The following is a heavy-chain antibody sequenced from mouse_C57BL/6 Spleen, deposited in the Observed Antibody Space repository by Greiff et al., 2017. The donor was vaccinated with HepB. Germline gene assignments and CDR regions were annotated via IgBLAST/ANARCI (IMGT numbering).Heavy chain of an antibody. CDR3: AREGRLDAMDY. J-gene: IGHJ4*01. CDR2: ISDGGSYT. V-gene: IGHV5-4*01. Sequence: EVKLQESGGGLVKPGGSLKLSCAASGFTFSSYAMSWVRQTPEKRLEWVATISDGGSYTYYPDNVKGRFTISRDNAKNNLYLQMSHLKSEDTAMYYCAREGRLDAMDYWGQGTSVTVSS. D-gene: IGHD2-2*01. CDR1: GFTFSSYA.